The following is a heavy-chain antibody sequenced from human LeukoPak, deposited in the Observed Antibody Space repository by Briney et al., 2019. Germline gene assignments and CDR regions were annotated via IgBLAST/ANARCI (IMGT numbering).Heavy chain of an antibody. CDR1: GFTFSSFA. J-gene: IGHJ3*02. Sequence: GGSLRLSCAASGFTFSSFAMSWIRQAPGKGLEWVSSISGSGGTTFYADSVKGRFTISRDNAKNSLYLQMNSLRAEDTAVYYCAKDWDERDCSSTSRLNDGFDIWGQGTMVTVSS. D-gene: IGHD2-2*01. CDR3: AKDWDERDCSSTSRLNDGFDI. CDR2: ISGSGGTT. V-gene: IGHV3-23*01.